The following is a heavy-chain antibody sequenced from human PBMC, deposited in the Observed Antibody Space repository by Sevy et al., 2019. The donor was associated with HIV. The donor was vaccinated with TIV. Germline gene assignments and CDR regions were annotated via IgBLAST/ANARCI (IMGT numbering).Heavy chain of an antibody. CDR3: VTGWYCSGGSCYGHNWFDP. D-gene: IGHD2-15*01. V-gene: IGHV1-24*01. Sequence: ASVKVSCKVSGYTLTELSMHWVRQAPGKGLEWMGGFDPEDGETIYAQKFQGRVTMTEDTSTDTAYMELSSLRSEDTAVYYCVTGWYCSGGSCYGHNWFDPWGQGTLVTVSS. CDR1: GYTLTELS. J-gene: IGHJ5*02. CDR2: FDPEDGET.